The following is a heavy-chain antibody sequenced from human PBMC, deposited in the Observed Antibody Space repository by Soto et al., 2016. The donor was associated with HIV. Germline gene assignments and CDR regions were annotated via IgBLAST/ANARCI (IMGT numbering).Heavy chain of an antibody. J-gene: IGHJ1*01. CDR2: ISSSSSTI. CDR1: GFTFSSYS. Sequence: EVQLVESGGGLVQPGGSLRLSCAASGFTFSSYSMNWVRQAPGKGLEWVSYISSSSSTIYYADSVKGRFTISRDNAKNSLYLQMNSLRAEDTAVYYCARDRQYSGSYWEYFQHWGQGTLVTVSS. V-gene: IGHV3-48*01. D-gene: IGHD1-26*01. CDR3: ARDRQYSGSYWEYFQH.